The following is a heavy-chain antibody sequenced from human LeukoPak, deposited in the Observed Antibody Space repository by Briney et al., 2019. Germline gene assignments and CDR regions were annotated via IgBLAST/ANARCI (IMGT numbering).Heavy chain of an antibody. J-gene: IGHJ3*02. CDR3: ARDPTATNFHDAFDI. D-gene: IGHD4-17*01. V-gene: IGHV3-7*05. CDR1: GFTLSSYW. CDR2: IKQEGSQK. Sequence: GGSLRLSCEASGFTLSSYWMSWVRQAPGKGLEWVATIKQEGSQKEYVDSVKGRFTISRDNAKNSLYLQMNSLRAEDTAVYYCARDPTATNFHDAFDIWGQGTMVSVCS.